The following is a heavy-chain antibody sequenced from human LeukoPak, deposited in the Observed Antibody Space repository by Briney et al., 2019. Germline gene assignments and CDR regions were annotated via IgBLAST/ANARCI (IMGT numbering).Heavy chain of an antibody. CDR3: ARGVSVSYYMDV. D-gene: IGHD3-16*02. J-gene: IGHJ6*03. CDR2: MNPKSGDT. V-gene: IGHV1-8*03. Sequence: AASVKVSCKASGYSFTNYDINWVRQATGQGLEWMGWMNPKSGDTGYSQKFQGRVFITRDTSINTAYMELSSLGSDDTAVYYCARGVSVSYYMDVWGKGTTVTISS. CDR1: GYSFTNYD.